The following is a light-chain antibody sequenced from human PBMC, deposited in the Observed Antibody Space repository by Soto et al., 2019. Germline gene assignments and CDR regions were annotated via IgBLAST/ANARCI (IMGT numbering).Light chain of an antibody. CDR3: QQYNSYSPERT. CDR2: DAS. Sequence: DIQMTQSPSTLSASVGDRVTITCRASQSISSWLAWYQQKPGKAPKLLIYDASSLESGVPSRFSGSGSGTEFTLTFSSLQPDDFATYFCQQYNSYSPERTFGQGTKVEIK. J-gene: IGKJ1*01. CDR1: QSISSW. V-gene: IGKV1-5*01.